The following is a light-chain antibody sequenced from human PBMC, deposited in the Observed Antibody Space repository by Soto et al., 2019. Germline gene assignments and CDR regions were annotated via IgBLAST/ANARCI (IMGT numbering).Light chain of an antibody. Sequence: QSALTQPRSVSGSPGQSVTISCTGTSSDVGGYNYVSWYQQHPGKAPKLMIYDVSKRPSGVPDRFSGSKSGNTASLTISGLQAEDEADYYCCSYAGSCLLVFGTGTKVTVL. CDR2: DVS. V-gene: IGLV2-11*01. CDR1: SSDVGGYNY. J-gene: IGLJ1*01. CDR3: CSYAGSCLLV.